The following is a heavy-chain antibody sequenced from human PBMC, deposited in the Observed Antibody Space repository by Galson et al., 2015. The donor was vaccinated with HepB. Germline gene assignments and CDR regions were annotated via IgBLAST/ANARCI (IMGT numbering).Heavy chain of an antibody. CDR1: GYTFTSYD. Sequence: SVKVSCKASGYTFTSYDINWVRQATGQGLEWMGWMNPNSGNTGYAQKFQGRVTMTRNTSISTAYMELSSLRSEDTAVYYCARAHCSSTSCYPNYYYGMDVWGQGTTVTVSS. V-gene: IGHV1-8*01. D-gene: IGHD2-2*01. J-gene: IGHJ6*02. CDR2: MNPNSGNT. CDR3: ARAHCSSTSCYPNYYYGMDV.